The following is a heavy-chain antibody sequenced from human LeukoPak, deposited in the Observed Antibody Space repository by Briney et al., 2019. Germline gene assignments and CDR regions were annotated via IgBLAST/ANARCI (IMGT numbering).Heavy chain of an antibody. CDR1: GGSISSYY. D-gene: IGHD6-19*01. Sequence: SETLSLTRPVSGGSISSYYWSWIRQPPGKGLEWIGFIYNSGSTNYNPPLTRRVTMSVDTSKNPFSLKLSSVTAADTAVYYCARAGGGYSSGWYDSYFDYWGQGTLVTVSS. CDR3: ARAGGGYSSGWYDSYFDY. V-gene: IGHV4-59*01. J-gene: IGHJ4*02. CDR2: IYNSGST.